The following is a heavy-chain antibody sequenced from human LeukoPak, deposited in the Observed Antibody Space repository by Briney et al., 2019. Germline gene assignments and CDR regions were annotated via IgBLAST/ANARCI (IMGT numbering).Heavy chain of an antibody. V-gene: IGHV3-11*04. CDR1: GFTFSDFY. CDR2: ISDSSSTI. D-gene: IGHD2-21*01. Sequence: GGSLRLSCAASGFTFSDFYMSWIRQAPGKGLEWVSYISDSSSTIYYADSVKGRFTISRDNAKNSLYLQMNSLRDEDTAVYYCARVGILRWAFDIWGQGTMVTVSS. CDR3: ARVGILRWAFDI. J-gene: IGHJ3*02.